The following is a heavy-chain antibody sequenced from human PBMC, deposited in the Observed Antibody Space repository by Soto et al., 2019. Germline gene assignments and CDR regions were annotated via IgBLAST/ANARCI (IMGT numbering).Heavy chain of an antibody. Sequence: TSETLSFTCTVSGGSISSYYWSWIRQPPGKGLEWIGYIYYRGSTNYNPSLKSRVTISVATSKNQFSLKLSSVTAADTAVYYCARVIGGYDYYYYYGMDVWGQGTTVTVSS. CDR1: GGSISSYY. J-gene: IGHJ6*02. D-gene: IGHD5-12*01. V-gene: IGHV4-59*01. CDR3: ARVIGGYDYYYYYGMDV. CDR2: IYYRGST.